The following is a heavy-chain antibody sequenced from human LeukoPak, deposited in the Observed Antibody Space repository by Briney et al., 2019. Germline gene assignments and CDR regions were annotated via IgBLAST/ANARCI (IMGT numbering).Heavy chain of an antibody. V-gene: IGHV5-51*01. CDR3: ARQEYCSGGSCYTWFDP. CDR1: GYSFTSYW. CDR2: IYPADSDI. J-gene: IGHJ5*02. Sequence: GESLKISCKGSGYSFTSYWIGWVRQMPGKGLEWMGIIYPADSDIRYSPSFQGQVTISADKSISAAYLQWSSLKASDTAMYYCARQEYCSGGSCYTWFDPWGQGTLVTVSS. D-gene: IGHD2-15*01.